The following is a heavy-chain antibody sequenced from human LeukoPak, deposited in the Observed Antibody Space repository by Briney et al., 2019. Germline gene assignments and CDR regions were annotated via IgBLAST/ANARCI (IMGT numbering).Heavy chain of an antibody. V-gene: IGHV4-59*01. CDR1: GGAISSDF. CDR3: ARVSYGSGSYYAY. J-gene: IGHJ4*02. D-gene: IGHD3-10*01. CDR2: SYYIVST. Sequence: SETLSLTCTVSGGAISSDFWSWGRQPPGKGLEWGWYSYYIVSTNYPPSLKSRVTISVATSKHQFSLKLSSVTAADTAVYYCARVSYGSGSYYAYWGQGTLVTVSS.